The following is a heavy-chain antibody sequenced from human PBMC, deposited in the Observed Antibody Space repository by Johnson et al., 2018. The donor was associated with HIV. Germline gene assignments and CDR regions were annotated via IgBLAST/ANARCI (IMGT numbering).Heavy chain of an antibody. J-gene: IGHJ3*02. V-gene: IGHV3-23*04. CDR1: GFTFDDYG. D-gene: IGHD5-24*01. CDR3: AKDGDDGDGPDGTKGAFDI. Sequence: VQLVESGGGVVRPRGSLRLSCAASGFTFDDYGMSWVRQAPGKGLEWVSSISGSGGSKYYADSAKGRFTISRDNSKNTLYLQMNSLRIEDTGLYYCAKDGDDGDGPDGTKGAFDIWGQGTMVTVSS. CDR2: ISGSGGSK.